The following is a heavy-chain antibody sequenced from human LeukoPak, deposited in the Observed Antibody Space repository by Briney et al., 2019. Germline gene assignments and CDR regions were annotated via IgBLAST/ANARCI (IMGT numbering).Heavy chain of an antibody. CDR2: ISSSSSTI. CDR1: GFTFSSYS. D-gene: IGHD1-26*01. V-gene: IGHV3-48*01. CDR3: AREPRRGYSGSYLDY. J-gene: IGHJ4*02. Sequence: GGSLRLSCAASGFTFSSYSMNWVRQPPGKGLEWVSYISSSSSTIYYADSVKGRFTISRDNAKNSLYLQMNSLRAEDTAVYYCAREPRRGYSGSYLDYWGQGTLVTVSS.